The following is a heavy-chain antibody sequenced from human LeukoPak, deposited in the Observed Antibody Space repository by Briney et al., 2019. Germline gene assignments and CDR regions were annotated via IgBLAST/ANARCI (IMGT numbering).Heavy chain of an antibody. CDR3: ANLGDFVDY. Sequence: GGSLRLSCAASGFTFSNYAMSWVRQAPGKGLEWVSGLSGDGGNTYYADSVKGRFTISRDNSKNTLYLQMNSLGAEDTAVYYCANLGDFVDYWGQGTLVTVSS. D-gene: IGHD4-17*01. CDR2: LSGDGGNT. CDR1: GFTFSNYA. J-gene: IGHJ4*02. V-gene: IGHV3-23*01.